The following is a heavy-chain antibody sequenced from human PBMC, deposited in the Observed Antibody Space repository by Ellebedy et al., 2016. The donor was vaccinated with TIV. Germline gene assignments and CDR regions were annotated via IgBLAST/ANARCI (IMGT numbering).Heavy chain of an antibody. CDR1: DESFSGYY. D-gene: IGHD3-10*01. V-gene: IGHV4-34*01. CDR3: RAGIRAPHYYVDY. Sequence: SETLSLTCAVSDESFSGYYWNWIRQPPGKGLEWNGEITHSGTITYNPSLKSRVSASVDRSKNQFSLKVTSVTAADTAVYYCRAGIRAPHYYVDYWGQGTVVTVSS. CDR2: ITHSGTI. J-gene: IGHJ4*02.